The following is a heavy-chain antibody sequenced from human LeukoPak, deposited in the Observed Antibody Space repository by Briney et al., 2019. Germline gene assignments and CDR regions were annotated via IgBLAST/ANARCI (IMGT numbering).Heavy chain of an antibody. Sequence: GGSLRLSCVASGFTFGKYWVSWVSQAPGKGLEWVANIKLDGSEKNYVDSVKGRCSISRDSSKNTLYLQMSSLRPEDTAVYYCYYAGYWGQGTLVTVSS. CDR3: YYAGY. CDR1: GFTFGKYW. CDR2: IKLDGSEK. D-gene: IGHD3-3*01. J-gene: IGHJ4*02. V-gene: IGHV3-7*01.